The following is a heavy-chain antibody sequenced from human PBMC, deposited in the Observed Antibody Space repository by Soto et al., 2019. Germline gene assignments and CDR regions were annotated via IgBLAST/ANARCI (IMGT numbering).Heavy chain of an antibody. J-gene: IGHJ6*02. Sequence: SVKVSCKASGGTFSSYAISWVRQAPGQGLEWMGGIIPIFGTANYAQKFQGRVTITADESTSTAYMELSSLRSEDTAVYYCARDHASIAARPYYYYGMDVWGQGTTVTVSS. CDR1: GGTFSSYA. CDR3: ARDHASIAARPYYYYGMDV. CDR2: IIPIFGTA. D-gene: IGHD6-6*01. V-gene: IGHV1-69*13.